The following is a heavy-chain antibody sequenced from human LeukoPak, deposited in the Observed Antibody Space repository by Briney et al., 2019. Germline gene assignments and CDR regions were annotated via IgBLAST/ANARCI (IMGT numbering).Heavy chain of an antibody. J-gene: IGHJ3*02. CDR3: ASYYDILTGYFPWAFDI. V-gene: IGHV6-1*01. CDR1: VDSVSSNSAA. D-gene: IGHD3-9*01. CDR2: TYYRSKWYN. Sequence: SQTLSLTCAISVDSVSSNSAAWNWIRQSPSRGLEWLGRTYYRSKWYNDYAVSVKSRITINPDTSKNQFSLQLNSVTPEDTAVYYCASYYDILTGYFPWAFDIWGQGTMVTVSP.